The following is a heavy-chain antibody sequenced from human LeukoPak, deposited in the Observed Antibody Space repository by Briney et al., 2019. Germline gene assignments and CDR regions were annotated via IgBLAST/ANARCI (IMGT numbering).Heavy chain of an antibody. CDR1: GFTFSSYG. D-gene: IGHD6-13*01. Sequence: GKSLRLSCAASGFTFSSYGMHWVRQAPGKGLEWVAVISYDGSNKYYADSVKGRFTISRDNSKNTLYLQMNSLRAEDTAVYYCAKVRIAAAGRGYYYGMDVWGQGTTVTVSS. J-gene: IGHJ6*02. V-gene: IGHV3-30*18. CDR3: AKVRIAAAGRGYYYGMDV. CDR2: ISYDGSNK.